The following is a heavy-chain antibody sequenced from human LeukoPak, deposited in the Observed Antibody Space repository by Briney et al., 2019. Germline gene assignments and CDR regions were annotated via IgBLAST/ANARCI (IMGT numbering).Heavy chain of an antibody. J-gene: IGHJ4*02. CDR3: AREGRDLDY. CDR2: IKEDGSEK. V-gene: IGHV3-7*01. CDR1: GFTFSSYW. Sequence: GGSLRLSCAVSGFTFSSYWMTWVRQAPGKGLEWVAKIKEDGSEKYYVDSVKGRFTISRDNAKNSLYLQMNSLRADDTAVYFCAREGRDLDYWGQGALVTVSS.